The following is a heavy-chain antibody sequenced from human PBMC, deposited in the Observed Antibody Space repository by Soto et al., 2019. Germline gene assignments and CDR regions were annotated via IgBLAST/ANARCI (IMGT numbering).Heavy chain of an antibody. D-gene: IGHD1-1*01. CDR3: AKSQTMADAFDL. Sequence: QVQLVQSGAGGKQPGSSVKVSCKASGGAFSYYTITWVRQAPGQGLEWMGRIIPILGITNYAHKFQGRVTIAADTSTTTAYMELSSLRSDDTAVYYCAKSQTMADAFDLWGQGTMVTVSS. J-gene: IGHJ3*01. CDR2: IIPILGIT. CDR1: GGAFSYYT. V-gene: IGHV1-69*02.